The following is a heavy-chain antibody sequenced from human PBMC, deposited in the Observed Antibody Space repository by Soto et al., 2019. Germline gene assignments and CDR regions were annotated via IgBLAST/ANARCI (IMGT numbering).Heavy chain of an antibody. V-gene: IGHV1-18*01. CDR1: GYTFRSYS. D-gene: IGHD2-2*01. J-gene: IGHJ5*02. Sequence: QVQLVQSGAEVKKPGASVKVSCKTSGYTFRSYSISWVRQAPGQGLEWMGWINVYNGNKKYAQNLQDRVTMTTDTSTSTAYMELRSLRSDDTAVYYCARDLAVGWFDPWGQGTLVTVSS. CDR3: ARDLAVGWFDP. CDR2: INVYNGNK.